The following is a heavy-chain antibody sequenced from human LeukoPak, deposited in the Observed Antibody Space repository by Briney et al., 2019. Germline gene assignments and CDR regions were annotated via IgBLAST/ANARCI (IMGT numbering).Heavy chain of an antibody. J-gene: IGHJ1*01. V-gene: IGHV3-33*01. Sequence: GRSLRLSCAASGFTFSSYGMHWVRQAPGKGLEWVAGVWYDGSDKYYADSVKGRFTISRDNSKNTMYMQMNSLRAEDTAVYYCVRDQYYHDPSGRYFHHWGQGTLVTASS. CDR3: VRDQYYHDPSGRYFHH. CDR1: GFTFSSYG. CDR2: VWYDGSDK. D-gene: IGHD3-22*01.